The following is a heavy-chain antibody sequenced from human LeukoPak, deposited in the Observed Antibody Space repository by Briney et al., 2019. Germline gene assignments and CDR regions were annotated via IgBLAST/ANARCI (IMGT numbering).Heavy chain of an antibody. CDR2: IYYSGST. CDR3: ARLPYGTDV. Sequence: SETLSLTCAVYGGSFSGYYWSWIRQPPGKGLEWIGYIYYSGSTNYNPSLKSRVTISVDTSKNQFSLKLSSVTAADTAVYYCARLPYGTDVWGQGTTVAVSS. J-gene: IGHJ6*02. CDR1: GGSFSGYY. V-gene: IGHV4-59*08.